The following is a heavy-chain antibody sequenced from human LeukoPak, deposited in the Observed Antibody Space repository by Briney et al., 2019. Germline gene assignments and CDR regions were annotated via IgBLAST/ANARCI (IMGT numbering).Heavy chain of an antibody. J-gene: IGHJ4*02. CDR2: IIPIFGTA. CDR3: ARGIYSYGSFHFDY. Sequence: GASVKVSCKASGGTFSSYAISWVRQAPGQGLEWMGGIIPIFGTANYAQKFQGRVTMTRDTSTSTVYMELSSLRSEDTAVYYCARGIYSYGSFHFDYWGQGTLVTVSS. D-gene: IGHD5-18*01. V-gene: IGHV1-69*05. CDR1: GGTFSSYA.